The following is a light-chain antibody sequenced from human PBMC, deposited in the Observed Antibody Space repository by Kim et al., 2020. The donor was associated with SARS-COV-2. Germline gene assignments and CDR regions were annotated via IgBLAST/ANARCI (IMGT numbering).Light chain of an antibody. CDR2: DAF. CDR3: QQYNNWPFT. Sequence: EIVIMQYPATLSVSPGERVALSCRASQSLSSNLAWYQQKPGQAPRLLIYDAFTRATGIPARFSGSGSGAEFTLTISSLQSEDFALYYCQQYNNWPFTFGPGTKVDIK. CDR1: QSLSSN. V-gene: IGKV3-15*01. J-gene: IGKJ3*01.